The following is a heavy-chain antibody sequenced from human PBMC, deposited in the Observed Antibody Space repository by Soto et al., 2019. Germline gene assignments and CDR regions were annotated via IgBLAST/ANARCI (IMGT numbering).Heavy chain of an antibody. CDR2: IHQTGST. D-gene: IGHD1-1*01. J-gene: IGHJ5*02. CDR3: AGRSSLASVQLFFREISNYNWFDP. Sequence: LSLTCTVSNGSISSPIYYWGWIRQPPGKGLEWIGSIHQTGSTYYNPSLQGRVTISVDTSKNQFSLKLSSVTAADTAMYFCAGRSSLASVQLFFREISNYNWFDPWGQGTLVTVSS. CDR1: NGSISSPIYY. V-gene: IGHV4-39*01.